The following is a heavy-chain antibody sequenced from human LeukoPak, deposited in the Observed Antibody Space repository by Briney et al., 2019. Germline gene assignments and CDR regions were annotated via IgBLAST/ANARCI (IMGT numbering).Heavy chain of an antibody. CDR3: ARHYYDTNGHYADAFDI. CDR1: GGSFSAYY. D-gene: IGHD3-22*01. CDR2: INHSGST. J-gene: IGHJ3*02. V-gene: IGHV4-34*01. Sequence: SETLSLTCAVYGGSFSAYYWSWIRQPPGKGLEWIGEINHSGSTNYNPSLKSRVTISVDTSKNQFSLKLRSVTAADTAVYYCARHYYDTNGHYADAFDIWGQGTMVIVSS.